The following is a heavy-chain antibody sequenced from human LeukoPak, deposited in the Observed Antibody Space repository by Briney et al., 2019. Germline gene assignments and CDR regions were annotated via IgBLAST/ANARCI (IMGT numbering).Heavy chain of an antibody. D-gene: IGHD2-15*01. CDR2: ISSSSSYI. CDR1: GFTFSSYA. CDR3: ASCSGGSCYSVGDY. Sequence: GGSLRLSCAASGFTFSSYAMHWVRQAPGKGLEWVSSISSSSSYIYYADSVKGRFTISRDNAKNSLYLQMNSLRAEDTAVYYCASCSGGSCYSVGDYWGQGTLVTVSS. J-gene: IGHJ4*02. V-gene: IGHV3-21*01.